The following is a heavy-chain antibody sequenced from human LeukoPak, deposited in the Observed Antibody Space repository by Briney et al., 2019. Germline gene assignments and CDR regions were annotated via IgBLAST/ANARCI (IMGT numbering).Heavy chain of an antibody. D-gene: IGHD1-26*01. Sequence: GASVKVSCKASGYTFTGYYIHWVRQAPGQGLEWMGWINPNSGGTNYAQNFQGRVTMTRDTSISTAYMELSRLRSDDTAVYYCARVISGSLYYWGQETLVTVSS. J-gene: IGHJ4*02. CDR2: INPNSGGT. CDR1: GYTFTGYY. CDR3: ARVISGSLYY. V-gene: IGHV1-2*02.